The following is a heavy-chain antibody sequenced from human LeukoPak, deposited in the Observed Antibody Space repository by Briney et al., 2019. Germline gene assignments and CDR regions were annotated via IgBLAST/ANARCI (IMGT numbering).Heavy chain of an antibody. Sequence: ASVKVSCTASGYTFTGYYMHWVRQAPGQGLGWMGWINPNSGGTNYAQKSQGRVTMTRDTSISTAYMELSRLTSDDTAVYYCARWGSGWYLDYWGQGTLVTVSS. V-gene: IGHV1-2*02. CDR3: ARWGSGWYLDY. D-gene: IGHD6-19*01. CDR1: GYTFTGYY. J-gene: IGHJ4*02. CDR2: INPNSGGT.